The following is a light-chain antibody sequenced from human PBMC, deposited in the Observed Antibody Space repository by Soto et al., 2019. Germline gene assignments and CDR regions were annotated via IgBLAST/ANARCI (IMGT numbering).Light chain of an antibody. CDR1: QSISSH. J-gene: IGKJ4*01. CDR2: GAS. Sequence: EIVLTQSPATLSLSPGERATLSCRASQSISSHLAWYQQKPGQAPRLLIYGASNRATGIPARFSGRGSGTDFTLTISSLEPEDFAVYYFQQRINWPLTFGGGTKVEL. CDR3: QQRINWPLT. V-gene: IGKV3-11*01.